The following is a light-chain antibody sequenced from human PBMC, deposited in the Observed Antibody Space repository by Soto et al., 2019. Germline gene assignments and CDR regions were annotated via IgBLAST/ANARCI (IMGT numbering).Light chain of an antibody. CDR1: DSIDRY. V-gene: IGKV1-39*01. CDR2: AAS. J-gene: IGKJ3*01. CDR3: QRTYNAPVP. Sequence: DIQMTQSPSSLSAFVGDTVTISCRATDSIDRYLNWYQQKPGQAPRVLITAASTLQSGVPSRFSGSGSGTDFTLTINNLQPEDFATYYCQRTYNAPVPFGPGTKVAIK.